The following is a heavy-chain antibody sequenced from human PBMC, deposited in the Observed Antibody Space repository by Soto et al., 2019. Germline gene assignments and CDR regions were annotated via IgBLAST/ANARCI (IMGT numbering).Heavy chain of an antibody. D-gene: IGHD2-15*01. CDR2: ITYDGTYA. Sequence: QVQLVESGGGVVQSGKSLRLSCVASGFVFRDFGMHWVRQAPGQGLEWVALITYDGTYAHYPSVVQGRFTISRDDDRDTVSLQMESLRPEDSGIYYCAKARGANNWANYYGLDVWGQGTTVTVSS. CDR3: AKARGANNWANYYGLDV. CDR1: GFVFRDFG. J-gene: IGHJ6*02. V-gene: IGHV3-30*18.